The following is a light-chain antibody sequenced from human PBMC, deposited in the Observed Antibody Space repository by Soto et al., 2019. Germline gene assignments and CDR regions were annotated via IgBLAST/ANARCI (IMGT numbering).Light chain of an antibody. V-gene: IGKV3-20*01. CDR3: HQYAYAPWT. CDR2: NAS. Sequence: EIVLTQSPATLSLPPGERATLSCRASQSVGRDYLGWYQQKPGQAPRLVIYNASNRASGIPDRFSGSGSGTDFTLTISRLEPEDFAVYYCHQYAYAPWTFGQGTKVDIK. CDR1: QSVGRDY. J-gene: IGKJ1*01.